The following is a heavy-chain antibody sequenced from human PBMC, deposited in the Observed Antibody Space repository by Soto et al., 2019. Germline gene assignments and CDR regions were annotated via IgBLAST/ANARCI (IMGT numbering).Heavy chain of an antibody. Sequence: QVQLVQSVAEVKKPGSSVKVSCTASGGTFSSYTISWVRQVPGQGLEWVGRIIPILGIANYAQKIQGRVTITADKSTSTAYMALSSLRSEDTAVFYCARAIWFGEQHAFDIWGQGTMVTVSS. V-gene: IGHV1-69*02. J-gene: IGHJ3*02. D-gene: IGHD3-10*01. CDR3: ARAIWFGEQHAFDI. CDR2: IIPILGIA. CDR1: GGTFSSYT.